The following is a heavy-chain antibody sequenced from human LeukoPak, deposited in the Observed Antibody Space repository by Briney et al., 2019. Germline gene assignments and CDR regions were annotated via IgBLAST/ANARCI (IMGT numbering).Heavy chain of an antibody. J-gene: IGHJ4*02. CDR3: AKRYYDFPLDY. Sequence: GGSLRLSCAASGFTFSSYTMNWVRQAPGKGLEWVSSISSDSNYIYYADSVKGRFTISRDNSKNTLYLQINNPRVEDTAVYYCAKRYYDFPLDYWGQGTLVTVSS. V-gene: IGHV3-21*04. CDR1: GFTFSSYT. CDR2: ISSDSNYI. D-gene: IGHD3-3*01.